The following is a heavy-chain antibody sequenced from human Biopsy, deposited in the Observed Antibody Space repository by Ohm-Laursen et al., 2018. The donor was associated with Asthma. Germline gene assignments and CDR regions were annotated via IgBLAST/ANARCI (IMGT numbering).Heavy chain of an antibody. CDR1: GSTFSSYA. D-gene: IGHD5-18*01. Sequence: SSVKVSCKPSGSTFSSYAFTWVRQAPGQGLEWLGGITPIYGITDYAQKFQGRLSITADGSTTTAYMELNSLTFEDTAVYFCARLATRYSYGRIYYSYGMDVWGQGTTVTVSS. V-gene: IGHV1-69*01. CDR3: ARLATRYSYGRIYYSYGMDV. CDR2: ITPIYGIT. J-gene: IGHJ6*02.